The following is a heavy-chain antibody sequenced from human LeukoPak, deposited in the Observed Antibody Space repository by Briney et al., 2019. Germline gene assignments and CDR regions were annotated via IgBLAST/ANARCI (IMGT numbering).Heavy chain of an antibody. V-gene: IGHV1-69*13. D-gene: IGHD3-22*01. CDR1: GGTVSRYA. CDR2: TIPLFGTA. CDR3: ARDLGQYYDTSDNWFDP. Sequence: SVKVSCKASGGTVSRYAISWVRQAPGQGLEWMGGTIPLFGTANYAQKFQGRVTITADESTGTAYMELSSLRSEDTAVYYCARDLGQYYDTSDNWFDPWGQGTLVTVSS. J-gene: IGHJ5*02.